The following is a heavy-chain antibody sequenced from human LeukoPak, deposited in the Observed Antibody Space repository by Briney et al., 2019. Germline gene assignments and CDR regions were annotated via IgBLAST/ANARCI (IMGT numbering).Heavy chain of an antibody. J-gene: IGHJ4*02. V-gene: IGHV3-53*01. CDR2: IYSGGST. Sequence: GGSLRLSCAASGFTVSSNYMSWVRQAPGKGLEWVSVIYSGGSTYYADSVKGRFTISRDNSKNTLYLQMNSLRAEDTAVYYCARVKKQQQLSLDYWGQGTLVTVSS. D-gene: IGHD6-13*01. CDR1: GFTVSSNY. CDR3: ARVKKQQQLSLDY.